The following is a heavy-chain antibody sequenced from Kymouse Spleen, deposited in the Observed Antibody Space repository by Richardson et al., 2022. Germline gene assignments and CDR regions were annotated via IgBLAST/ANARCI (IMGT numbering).Heavy chain of an antibody. J-gene: IGHJ4*02. D-gene: IGHD1-7*01. Sequence: QLQLQESGPGLVKPSETLSLTCTVSGGSISSSSYYWGWIRQPPGKGLEWIGSIYYSGSTYYNPSLKSRVTISVDTSKNQFSLKLSSVTAADTAVYYCAILRITGTTGAFDYWGQGTLVTVSS. V-gene: IGHV4-39*01. CDR3: AILRITGTTGAFDY. CDR2: IYYSGST. CDR1: GGSISSSSYY.